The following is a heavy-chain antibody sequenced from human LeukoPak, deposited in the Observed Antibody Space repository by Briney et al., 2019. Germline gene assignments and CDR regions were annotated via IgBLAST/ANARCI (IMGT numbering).Heavy chain of an antibody. CDR3: ARDPMYNGGNSGAFDI. CDR2: ISGSGAT. D-gene: IGHD4-23*01. CDR1: GFTFSDHF. V-gene: IGHV3-11*01. J-gene: IGHJ3*02. Sequence: PGGSLRLSCAASGFTFSDHFMTWIRQAPGKGLEWISYISGSGATYYADPVKGRFTISRDNAQNSLWLQMNSLRAEDTAVYYCARDPMYNGGNSGAFDIWGQGTMVTVSS.